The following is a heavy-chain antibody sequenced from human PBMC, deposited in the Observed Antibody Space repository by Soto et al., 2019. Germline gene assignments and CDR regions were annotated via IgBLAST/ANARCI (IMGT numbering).Heavy chain of an antibody. CDR1: GGTFSSYT. D-gene: IGHD3-10*01. J-gene: IGHJ6*04. CDR3: ARDRRTVVRGYPFVYYCDGMDF. CDR2: IIPIFGTA. Sequence: SVKVSCNASGGTFSSYTISWVRQAPGQGLEWMGGIIPIFGTANYAQKFQGRVTITADESTSTAYMELSSLRSEDTAVYYCARDRRTVVRGYPFVYYCDGMDFWGKGTTVTGSS. V-gene: IGHV1-69*13.